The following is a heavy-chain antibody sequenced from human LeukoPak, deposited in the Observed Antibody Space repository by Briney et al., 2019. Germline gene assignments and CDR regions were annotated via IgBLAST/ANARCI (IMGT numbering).Heavy chain of an antibody. V-gene: IGHV1-46*01. J-gene: IGHJ4*02. Sequence: GASVKVSCKASGYTFTSYYMHWVRQAPGQGLEWMGVINPSGGSTSYAQKFQGRVTMTRDMSTSTVYMELISLRSEDTAVYYCARDPKDDTSGYYYFDYWGQGTLVTVSS. CDR3: ARDPKDDTSGYYYFDY. CDR1: GYTFTSYY. CDR2: INPSGGST. D-gene: IGHD3-22*01.